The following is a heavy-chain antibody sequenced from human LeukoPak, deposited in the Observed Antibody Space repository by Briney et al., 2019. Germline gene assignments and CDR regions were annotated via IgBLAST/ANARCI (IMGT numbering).Heavy chain of an antibody. J-gene: IGHJ6*02. V-gene: IGHV2-5*02. CDR2: IYWDDDK. CDR1: GLSLRISGVG. D-gene: IGHD3-16*01. CDR3: EHALYFRELFLRGARYYGMDV. Sequence: SGPTLVNPTQTLTLTCTFSGLSLRISGVGVGWLRQPPGKALEWLALIYWDDDKRYSPSLKSRLTITKDTSKNQVVLTMTNMDPVDTAMSTDEHALYFRELFLRGARYYGMDVWGQGTTVTVSS.